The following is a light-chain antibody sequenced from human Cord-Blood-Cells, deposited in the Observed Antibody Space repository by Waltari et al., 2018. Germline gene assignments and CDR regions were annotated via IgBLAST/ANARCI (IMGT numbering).Light chain of an antibody. CDR2: GAS. CDR3: QQYGSSPYT. J-gene: IGKJ2*01. V-gene: IGKV3-20*01. Sequence: EIVLTQSPGTLSLSPGERATIPCRARQRVSRRYLAWYQQKPGQAPRLLIYGASSRATGIPDRFRGSGSGTDFTLTSSRLEPEDFAVYYCQQYGSSPYTFGQGTKLEIK. CDR1: QRVSRRY.